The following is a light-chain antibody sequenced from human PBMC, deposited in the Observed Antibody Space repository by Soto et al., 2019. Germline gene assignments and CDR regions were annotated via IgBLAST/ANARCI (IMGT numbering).Light chain of an antibody. CDR3: QQYNRSYT. CDR1: QSIANR. CDR2: GAS. Sequence: DIQLTQSPSILSASGGDRVTITCRASQSIANRLAWYQQKPGKTPKLLIYGASTLESGVPSRFSGSGSVTEFTLTINSLQTDDFATYYCQQYNRSYTFGQGTKLEIK. V-gene: IGKV1-5*01. J-gene: IGKJ2*01.